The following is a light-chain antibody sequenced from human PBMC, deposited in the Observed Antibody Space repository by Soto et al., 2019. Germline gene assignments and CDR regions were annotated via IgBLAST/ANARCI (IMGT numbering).Light chain of an antibody. CDR3: QQLNSYLFT. CDR1: QSIDTA. V-gene: IGKV1-5*03. Sequence: DVQMTQSPSTLSASVGVTVTITCRASQSIDTALAWYQQKPGKAPNLLIYRASNLESGVPSRFSGSGSGTEFTLAISSLQPDDFATYYCQQLNSYLFTFGGGTKVEIK. J-gene: IGKJ4*01. CDR2: RAS.